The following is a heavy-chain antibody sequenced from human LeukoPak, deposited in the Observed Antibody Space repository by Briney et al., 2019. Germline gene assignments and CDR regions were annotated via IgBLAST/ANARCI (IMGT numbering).Heavy chain of an antibody. CDR2: INTDGSST. J-gene: IGHJ4*02. D-gene: IGHD6-13*01. Sequence: TGGSLRLSCAASGFTFSSYWMHWVRHAPGKGLVWVSRINTDGSSTSYADSVKGRFTISRDNAKNTLYLQMNSLRAEDTAVYYCARDSIAAAGINLLWGQGTLVTVSS. CDR1: GFTFSSYW. CDR3: ARDSIAAAGINLL. V-gene: IGHV3-74*01.